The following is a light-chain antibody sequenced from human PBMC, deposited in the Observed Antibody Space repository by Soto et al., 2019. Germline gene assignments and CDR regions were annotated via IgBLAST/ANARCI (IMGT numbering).Light chain of an antibody. CDR3: QQYGSSGT. Sequence: LTQSPGTLSLSPGDRATLSCRASQSVSSSYLAWYQQKPGQPPSLLIYGASNRASGTPDRFSGSGSGTDFTLTISRLQPEDFAVYYRQQYGSSGTFGQGTKVDIK. CDR2: GAS. J-gene: IGKJ1*01. CDR1: QSVSSSY. V-gene: IGKV3-20*01.